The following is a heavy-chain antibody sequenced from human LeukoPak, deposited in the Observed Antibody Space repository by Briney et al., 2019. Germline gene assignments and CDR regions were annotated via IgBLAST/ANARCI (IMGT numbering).Heavy chain of an antibody. CDR3: AREDRGADV. D-gene: IGHD3-16*01. CDR2: ISSSGSTI. Sequence: GGSLRLSCAASGFTFSSYEIHWVRQAPGKGLEWLSYISSSGSTIKYADSVKGRFTVSRDISKNTMYLQMTNLRVDDTAVYYCAREDRGADVWGQGTMVTVSS. J-gene: IGHJ3*01. V-gene: IGHV3-48*03. CDR1: GFTFSSYE.